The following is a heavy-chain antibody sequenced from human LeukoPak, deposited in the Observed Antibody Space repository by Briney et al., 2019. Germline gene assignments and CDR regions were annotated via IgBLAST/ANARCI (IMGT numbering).Heavy chain of an antibody. V-gene: IGHV4-39*01. J-gene: IGHJ4*02. CDR1: GDSISSRGYY. Sequence: KPSETLSLTCTVSGDSISSRGYYWVCIRQPPGKELEWIGRVYYSGSTDYNPSLQSRVTISGDTSNNQFSLKLTSVTAADTAVYYCDMGRRSSPLPLDSWGQGTLVTVSS. CDR2: VYYSGST. CDR3: DMGRRSSPLPLDS. D-gene: IGHD6-6*01.